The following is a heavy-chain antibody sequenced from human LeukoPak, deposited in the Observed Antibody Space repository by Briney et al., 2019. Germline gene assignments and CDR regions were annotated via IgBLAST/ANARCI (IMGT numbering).Heavy chain of an antibody. Sequence: GGSLRLSCAASGFTFRNYVMSWVCQTPEKGLEWVSAITGDGRGTNHADSVKGRFTIFRDNSKNTLFLQMNSLRADDTAVYYCAKETSSGNFVTIDCWGQGALVTVSS. J-gene: IGHJ4*02. V-gene: IGHV3-23*01. CDR1: GFTFRNYV. D-gene: IGHD1-26*01. CDR2: ITGDGRGT. CDR3: AKETSSGNFVTIDC.